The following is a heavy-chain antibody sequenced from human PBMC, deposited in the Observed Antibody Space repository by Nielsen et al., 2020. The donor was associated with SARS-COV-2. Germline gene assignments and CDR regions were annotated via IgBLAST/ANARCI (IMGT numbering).Heavy chain of an antibody. V-gene: IGHV3-52*01. J-gene: IGHJ4*02. Sequence: GGSLRLSCAASGFTFSISWMHWVCQAPEKGLEWVADIKCDGSEKYYVDSVKGRLTISRDNAKNSLYLQVNSLRAEDKTVYYCATGDYYDSSGYYDLDYWGQGTLVTVSS. D-gene: IGHD3-22*01. CDR2: IKCDGSEK. CDR1: GFTFSISW. CDR3: ATGDYYDSSGYYDLDY.